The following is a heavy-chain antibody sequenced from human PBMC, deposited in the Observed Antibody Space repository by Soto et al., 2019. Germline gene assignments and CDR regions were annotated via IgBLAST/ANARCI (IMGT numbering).Heavy chain of an antibody. CDR1: GYTFTSYY. J-gene: IGHJ4*02. D-gene: IGHD4-17*01. V-gene: IGHV1-8*02. CDR3: ARTLYGDNVDY. Sequence: GASVKVSCKASGYTFTSYYIHWVRQAPGQGREWMGWMNPNSGNTGYAQKFQGRVTMTRNTSISTAYMELSSLRSEDTAVYYCARTLYGDNVDYWGQGTLVTVSS. CDR2: MNPNSGNT.